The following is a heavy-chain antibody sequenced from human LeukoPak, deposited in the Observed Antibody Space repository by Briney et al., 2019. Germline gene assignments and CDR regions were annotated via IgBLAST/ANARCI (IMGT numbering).Heavy chain of an antibody. Sequence: GGSLRLSCAASGFTFSSYAMSWVRQAPGKGLEWVSAISGSGGTVYYAASVRGRFTISRDNAKNSLFLQMNSLRAEDTAVYYCARDRGNSDPGDWFDSWGQGTLVTVSS. CDR1: GFTFSSYA. D-gene: IGHD4-23*01. CDR2: ISGSGGTV. V-gene: IGHV3-23*01. CDR3: ARDRGNSDPGDWFDS. J-gene: IGHJ5*01.